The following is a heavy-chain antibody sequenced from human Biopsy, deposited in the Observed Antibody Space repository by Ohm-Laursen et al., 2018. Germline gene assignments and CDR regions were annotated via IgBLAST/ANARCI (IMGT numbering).Heavy chain of an antibody. Sequence: GTLSLTCTVSGGSLSSYSWSWIRQAPGRGLEWVGYISYSGSTSNNPSLKSRITISVDTSKNQISLKVTSVTAAGTAVYYCAKHGSGWTGDDALHIWGQGTMVTVSS. CDR2: ISYSGST. CDR3: AKHGSGWTGDDALHI. V-gene: IGHV4-59*08. D-gene: IGHD6-19*01. CDR1: GGSLSSYS. J-gene: IGHJ3*02.